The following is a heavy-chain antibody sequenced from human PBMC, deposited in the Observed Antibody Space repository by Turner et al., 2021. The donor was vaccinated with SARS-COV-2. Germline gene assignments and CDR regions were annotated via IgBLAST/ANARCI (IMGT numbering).Heavy chain of an antibody. CDR1: CCSYA. D-gene: IGHD3-10*01. J-gene: IGHJ5*02. CDR2: TSGSGGST. CDR3: AKVVHALIGFGESYNWFDP. V-gene: IGHV3-23*01. Sequence: CCSYAMSWVRQAPGKGLESVSATSGSGGSTYYADSVKYGVTISRDNTKNTLNLQMTSLRTKDTAGYYCAKVVHALIGFGESYNWFDPWGQGTLVTVSS.